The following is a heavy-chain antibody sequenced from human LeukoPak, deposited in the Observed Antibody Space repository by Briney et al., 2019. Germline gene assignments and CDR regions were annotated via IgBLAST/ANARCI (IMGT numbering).Heavy chain of an antibody. J-gene: IGHJ3*02. V-gene: IGHV4-59*01. Sequence: SETLSLTCTVPGGSISSYYWSWIRQPPGKGLEWIGYIYYSGSTNYNPSLKSRVTISVDTSKNQFSLKLSSVTAADTAVYYCARGLTTVVLDAFDIWGQGTMVTVSS. CDR2: IYYSGST. D-gene: IGHD4-23*01. CDR1: GGSISSYY. CDR3: ARGLTTVVLDAFDI.